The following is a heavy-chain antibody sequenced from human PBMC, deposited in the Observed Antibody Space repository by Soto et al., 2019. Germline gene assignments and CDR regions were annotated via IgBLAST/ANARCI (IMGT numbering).Heavy chain of an antibody. CDR1: GFTFTSYT. D-gene: IGHD3-16*01. Sequence: GGSLRLSCAASGFTFTSYTMNCVRQAPGKGLEWVSGMSGGGGSTHYADSVKGRFTISSDNSRNTLYLQMNSLRAEDTAVYYCAKDGPMWGSYFDSWGQGTLVTVSS. CDR2: MSGGGGST. V-gene: IGHV3-23*01. CDR3: AKDGPMWGSYFDS. J-gene: IGHJ4*02.